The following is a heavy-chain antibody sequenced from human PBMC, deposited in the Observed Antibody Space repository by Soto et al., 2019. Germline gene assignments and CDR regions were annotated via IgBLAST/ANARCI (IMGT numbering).Heavy chain of an antibody. CDR2: IIPIFGTA. V-gene: IGHV1-69*13. D-gene: IGHD3-22*01. CDR3: ARGGYYYDSSGYYLKPWFDP. CDR1: GSTFSSYA. Sequence: ASVKVSCKASGSTFSSYAISWVRQAPGQGLEWMGGIIPIFGTANYAQKFQGRVTITADESTSTAYMELSSLRSEDTAVYYCARGGYYYDSSGYYLKPWFDPWGQGTLVTVSS. J-gene: IGHJ5*02.